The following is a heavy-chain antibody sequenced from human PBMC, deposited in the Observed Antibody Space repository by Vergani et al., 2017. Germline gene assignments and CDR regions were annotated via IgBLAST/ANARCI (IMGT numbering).Heavy chain of an antibody. J-gene: IGHJ6*03. Sequence: QVQLVESGGGVVQPGRSLRLSCAASGFTFSSYAMHWVRQAPGKGLEWVAVISYDGSNKYYADSVKGRFTISRDNSKNTLYLQMNSLRAEDTAVYYCARGVTIFGVVIILENYYYYMDVWGKGTTVTVSS. V-gene: IGHV3-30-3*01. D-gene: IGHD3-3*01. CDR3: ARGVTIFGVVIILENYYYYMDV. CDR1: GFTFSSYA. CDR2: ISYDGSNK.